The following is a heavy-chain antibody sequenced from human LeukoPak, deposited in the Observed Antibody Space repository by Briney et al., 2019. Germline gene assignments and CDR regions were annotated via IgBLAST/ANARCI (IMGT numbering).Heavy chain of an antibody. CDR3: ARGADDFDI. V-gene: IGHV4-4*07. Sequence: SETLSLTCTVSAGSISNYYWIWMRQPAGKGLEWIGHIYTSGSTNDNPSHKRRVTISVDTSTNQFSLKLSSVTAADTAVYYCARGADDFDIWGQGTMVTVSS. CDR2: IYTSGST. J-gene: IGHJ3*02. CDR1: AGSISNYY.